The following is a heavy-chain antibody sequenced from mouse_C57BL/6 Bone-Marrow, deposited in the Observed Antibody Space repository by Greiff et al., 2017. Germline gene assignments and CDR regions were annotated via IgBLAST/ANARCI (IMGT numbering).Heavy chain of an antibody. V-gene: IGHV5-6*01. CDR3: AREANLLWYWYFDV. CDR1: GFTFSSYG. J-gene: IGHJ1*03. D-gene: IGHD2-1*01. Sequence: EVQVVASGGDLVKPGGSLKLSCAASGFTFSSYGMSLVRQTPDKRLEWVATISSGGSYTYYPDSVKGRFTISRDNAKNTLYLQMSSLKSEDTAMYYCAREANLLWYWYFDVWGTGTTVTVSS. CDR2: ISSGGSYT.